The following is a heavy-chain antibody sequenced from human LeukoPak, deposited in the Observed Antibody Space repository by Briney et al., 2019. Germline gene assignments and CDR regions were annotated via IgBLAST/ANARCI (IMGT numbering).Heavy chain of an antibody. D-gene: IGHD1-26*01. V-gene: IGHV4-39*07. J-gene: IGHJ5*02. CDR1: GGSISSSSYY. Sequence: SETLSLTCTVSGGSISSSSYYWGWIRQPPGKGLEWIGSIYYSGSTYYNPSLKSRVTISVDTSKNLFSLKLSSVTAADTAVYYCARAYSGSYFPYDWFDPWGQGTLVTVSS. CDR3: ARAYSGSYFPYDWFDP. CDR2: IYYSGST.